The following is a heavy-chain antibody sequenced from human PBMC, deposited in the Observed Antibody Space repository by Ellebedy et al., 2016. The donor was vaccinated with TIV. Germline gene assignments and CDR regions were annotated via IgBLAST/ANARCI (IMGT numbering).Heavy chain of an antibody. CDR1: GYSFTSYW. D-gene: IGHD5-12*01. CDR3: ARRSDYDLWRLDY. Sequence: GESLKISXKGSGYSFTSYWISWVRQMPGKGLEWMGRIDPSDSYTNYSPSFQGHVTISADKSISTAYLQWSSLKASDTAMYYCARRSDYDLWRLDYWGQGTLVTVSS. V-gene: IGHV5-10-1*01. CDR2: IDPSDSYT. J-gene: IGHJ4*02.